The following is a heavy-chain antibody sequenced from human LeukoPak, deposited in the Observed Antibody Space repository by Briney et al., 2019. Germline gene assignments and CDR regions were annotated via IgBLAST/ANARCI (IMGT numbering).Heavy chain of an antibody. J-gene: IGHJ4*02. CDR3: ARHRSGTVTYGGSFDY. Sequence: SETLSLTCTVSGGSISSSSYYWGWIRQPPGKGLEWIGSIYYSGSTYYNPSLKSRVTISVDTSKNQFSLKLSSVTAADTAVYYCARHRSGTVTYGGSFDYWGQGTLVTVSS. CDR2: IYYSGST. D-gene: IGHD4-17*01. CDR1: GGSISSSSYY. V-gene: IGHV4-39*01.